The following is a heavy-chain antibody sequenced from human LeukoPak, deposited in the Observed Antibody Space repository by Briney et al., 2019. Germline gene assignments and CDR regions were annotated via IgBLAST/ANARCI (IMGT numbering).Heavy chain of an antibody. V-gene: IGHV4-39*01. J-gene: IGHJ4*02. CDR3: ARRTHYDYVWGSYRYASVFDY. CDR1: GGSISSYY. D-gene: IGHD3-16*02. Sequence: PSETLSLTCTVSGGSISSYYWGWIRQPPGKGLEWIGSIYYSGSTYYNPSLKSRVTISVDTSKNQFSLKLSSVTAADTAVYYCARRTHYDYVWGSYRYASVFDYWGQGTLVTVSS. CDR2: IYYSGST.